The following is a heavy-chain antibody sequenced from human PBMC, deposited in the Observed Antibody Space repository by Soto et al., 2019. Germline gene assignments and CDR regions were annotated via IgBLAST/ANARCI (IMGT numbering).Heavy chain of an antibody. CDR1: GYTFTSYA. V-gene: IGHV1-3*01. CDR3: AREPPLWFGAREAFDI. Sequence: GASVKVSCKASGYTFTSYAMHWVRQAPGQRLEWMGWINAGNGNTKYSQKFQGRVTITRDTSASTAYMELSSLRSEDTAVYYCAREPPLWFGAREAFDIWGQGTMVTVSS. J-gene: IGHJ3*02. D-gene: IGHD3-10*01. CDR2: INAGNGNT.